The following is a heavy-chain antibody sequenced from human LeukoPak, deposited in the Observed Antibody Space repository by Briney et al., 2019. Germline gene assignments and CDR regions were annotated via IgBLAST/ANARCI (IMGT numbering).Heavy chain of an antibody. D-gene: IGHD2-2*01. CDR1: GFTVSSNY. CDR2: IYSGGST. V-gene: IGHV3-53*01. CDR3: ARVPDCSSTSCYPYYYGMDV. J-gene: IGHJ6*02. Sequence: PGGSLRLSCAASGFTVSSNYMSWVRQAPGKGLEWVSVIYSGGSTYYADSVKGRFTISRDNSKNTLYLQMNSLRAEDTAVYYCARVPDCSSTSCYPYYYGMDVWGQGTTVTVSS.